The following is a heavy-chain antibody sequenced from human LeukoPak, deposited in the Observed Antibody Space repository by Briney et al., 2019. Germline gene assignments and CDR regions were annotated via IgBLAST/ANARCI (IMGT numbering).Heavy chain of an antibody. V-gene: IGHV3-53*01. CDR2: IHSGGST. CDR1: GLTVSSNY. CDR3: AKGIELWLTYFDH. Sequence: GGSLRLSCAASGLTVSSNYMNWVRQAPGKGLEWVSVIHSGGSTYYADSVKGRFTISRDNSKNTLYLQMNSLRAEDTAVYYCAKGIELWLTYFDHWGQGTLVTASS. J-gene: IGHJ4*02. D-gene: IGHD5-18*01.